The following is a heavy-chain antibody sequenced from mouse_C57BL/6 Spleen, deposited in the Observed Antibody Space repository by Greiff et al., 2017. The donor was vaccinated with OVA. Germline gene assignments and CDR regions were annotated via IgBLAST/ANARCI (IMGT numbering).Heavy chain of an antibody. CDR3: ARSGIYDCYYWYFDV. Sequence: VQLQQSGPELVKPGASVKISCKASGYSFTDYNMNWVKQSNGKSLEWIGVINPNYGTTSYNQKFKGKATLTVDLSSSTAYMQLNRLTSYDSAVYYCARSGIYDCYYWYFDVWGTGTTVTVSS. V-gene: IGHV1-39*01. CDR2: INPNYGTT. D-gene: IGHD2-3*01. CDR1: GYSFTDYN. J-gene: IGHJ1*03.